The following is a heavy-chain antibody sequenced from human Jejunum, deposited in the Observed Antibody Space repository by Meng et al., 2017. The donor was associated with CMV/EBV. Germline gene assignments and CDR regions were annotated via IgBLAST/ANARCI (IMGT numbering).Heavy chain of an antibody. CDR3: AKYTGKPAARFDP. CDR1: AFTVSSNH. V-gene: IGHV3-23*01. D-gene: IGHD6-13*01. CDR2: ISATSGTA. Sequence: LECGGLCVQPCGSLRSSCAVTAFTVSSNHMSWVRQAPGKGVEWFSTISATSGTAHYADSVKGRFTISRDNSGNILYLQMDSLRADDTALYYCAKYTGKPAARFDPWGQGTLVTVSS. J-gene: IGHJ5*02.